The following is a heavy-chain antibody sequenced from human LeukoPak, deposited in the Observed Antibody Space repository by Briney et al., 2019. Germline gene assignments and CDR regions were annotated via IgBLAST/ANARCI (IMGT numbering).Heavy chain of an antibody. J-gene: IGHJ4*02. CDR3: ATDMAGPFDY. D-gene: IGHD6-19*01. CDR1: GYTFTGYY. V-gene: IGHV1-2*02. Sequence: GASVKVSCKASGYTFTGYYMHWVRQAPGQGLEWMGWINPNSGGTNYAQKFQGRVTMTEDTSTDTAYMELSSLRSEDTAVYYCATDMAGPFDYWGQGTLVTVSS. CDR2: INPNSGGT.